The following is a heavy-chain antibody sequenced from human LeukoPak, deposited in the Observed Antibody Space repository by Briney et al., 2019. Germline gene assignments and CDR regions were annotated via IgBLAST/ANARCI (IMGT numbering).Heavy chain of an antibody. CDR2: IYYSGNT. D-gene: IGHD3-16*01. CDR1: GGSISSYY. Sequence: SETLSLTCTVSGGSISSYYWSWIRQPPGKGLEWIGYIYYSGNTNYNPSLKSRVTISVDTSKNQFSLKLSSVTAADTAVYYCARERGNWFDPWGQGTLVTVSS. CDR3: ARERGNWFDP. V-gene: IGHV4-59*01. J-gene: IGHJ5*02.